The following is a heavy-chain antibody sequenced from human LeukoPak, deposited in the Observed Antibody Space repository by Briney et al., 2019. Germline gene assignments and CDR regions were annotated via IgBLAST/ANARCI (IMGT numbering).Heavy chain of an antibody. J-gene: IGHJ4*02. CDR1: GYSFTSYW. D-gene: IGHD6-19*01. CDR2: IYPGDSDT. Sequence: GEALKISCKGSGYSFTSYWIGWVRQMPGKGLEWMGIIYPGDSDTRYSPSFQGQVTISADKSISTAYLQWSSLKASDTAMYYCARSEQWLATGIYYFDYWGQGTLVTASS. V-gene: IGHV5-51*01. CDR3: ARSEQWLATGIYYFDY.